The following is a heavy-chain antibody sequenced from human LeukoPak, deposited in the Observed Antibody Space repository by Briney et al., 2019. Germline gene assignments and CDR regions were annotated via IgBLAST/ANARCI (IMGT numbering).Heavy chain of an antibody. CDR3: ARVGRGDYVWGSYSFDF. D-gene: IGHD3-16*01. CDR2: ISNSGST. CDR1: GDSISSYH. J-gene: IGHJ4*02. V-gene: IGHV4-59*01. Sequence: SETLSLTCTVSGDSISSYHWSWIRQPPGKGLEWIGYISNSGSTNYNPSLKSRVTISVDTSENHFSLKLSSVTAADTAIYYCARVGRGDYVWGSYSFDFWGQGTLVTVSS.